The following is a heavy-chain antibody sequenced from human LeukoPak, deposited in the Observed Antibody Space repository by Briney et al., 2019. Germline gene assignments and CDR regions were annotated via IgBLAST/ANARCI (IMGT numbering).Heavy chain of an antibody. CDR1: GGSISSYY. Sequence: PSETLSLTCTVSGGSISSYYWSWIRQPAGKGLEWIGRIYTSGSTNYNPSLKSRVTMSVDTSKNQFPLKLSSVTAADTAVYYCARGRIAVAGYYYYCMDVWGKGTTVTVSS. CDR3: ARGRIAVAGYYYYCMDV. V-gene: IGHV4-4*07. J-gene: IGHJ6*03. CDR2: IYTSGST. D-gene: IGHD6-19*01.